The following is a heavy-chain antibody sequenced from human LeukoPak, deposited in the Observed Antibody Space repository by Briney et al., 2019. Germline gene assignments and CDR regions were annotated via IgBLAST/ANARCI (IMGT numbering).Heavy chain of an antibody. CDR2: IYYTGNT. CDR1: GDSFTGYY. Sequence: PSETLSLTCSVSGDSFTGYYWGWLRQPPGKGLEWIGDIYYTGNTYYNSSLTSRVTISVDTSKNQFSLKLTSVTAADTAVYYCTRAASSGPLFTYHMDVWGKGTTVTVSS. V-gene: IGHV4-39*07. CDR3: TRAASSGPLFTYHMDV. J-gene: IGHJ6*03. D-gene: IGHD3-22*01.